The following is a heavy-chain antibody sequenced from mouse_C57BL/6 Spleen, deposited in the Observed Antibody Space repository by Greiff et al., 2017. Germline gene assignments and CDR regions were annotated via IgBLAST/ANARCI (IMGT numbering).Heavy chain of an antibody. Sequence: QVQLQQSGAELVKPGASVKISCKASGYAFSSYWMNWVKQRPGKGLEWIGQIYPGDGDTNYNGKFKGKATLTADKSSSTAYMQLSRLTSEDSAVYFGARSLYYYGSSYGYFDVWGTGTTGTVSS. J-gene: IGHJ1*03. CDR2: IYPGDGDT. CDR1: GYAFSSYW. V-gene: IGHV1-80*01. D-gene: IGHD1-1*01. CDR3: ARSLYYYGSSYGYFDV.